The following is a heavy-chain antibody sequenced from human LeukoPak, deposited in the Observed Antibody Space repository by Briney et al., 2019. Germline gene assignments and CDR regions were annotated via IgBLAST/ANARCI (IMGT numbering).Heavy chain of an antibody. D-gene: IGHD2-2*01. CDR3: AREQAVAPFQR. CDR2: ISSSSSSI. V-gene: IGHV3-48*04. Sequence: HSGGSLRLSCAATGFTFSTYNMNWVRQAPGKGLEWVSYISSSSSSIYYADSVKGRFTISRDNAKNSLYLQMNSLRAEDTAVYYCAREQAVAPFQRWGQGTLVTVSS. J-gene: IGHJ1*01. CDR1: GFTFSTYN.